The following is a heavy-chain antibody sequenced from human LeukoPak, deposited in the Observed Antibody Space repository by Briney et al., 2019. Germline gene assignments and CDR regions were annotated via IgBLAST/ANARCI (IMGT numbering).Heavy chain of an antibody. J-gene: IGHJ1*01. Sequence: GGSLRLSCAASGFTFSNAWMNWVRQAPGKGLEWVSAISGSGGSTYYADSVKGRFTISRDNSKNTLYLQMNSLRAEDTAVYYCAKDRIPENYYDSSGYYYGYFQHWGQGTLVTVSS. CDR3: AKDRIPENYYDSSGYYYGYFQH. CDR2: ISGSGGST. CDR1: GFTFSNAW. D-gene: IGHD3-22*01. V-gene: IGHV3-23*01.